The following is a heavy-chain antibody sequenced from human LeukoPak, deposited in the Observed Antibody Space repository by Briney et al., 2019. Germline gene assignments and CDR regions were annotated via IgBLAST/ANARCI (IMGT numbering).Heavy chain of an antibody. D-gene: IGHD6-19*01. CDR2: ISYDGSNK. CDR1: GFTFSSYG. V-gene: IGHV3-30*18. J-gene: IGHJ6*03. CDR3: AKLPVRLVAGYYYYYMDV. Sequence: GGSLGLSCAASGFTFSSYGMHWVRQAPGKGLEWVAVISYDGSNKYYADSVKGRFTISRDNSKNTLYLQMNSLRAEDTAVYYCAKLPVRLVAGYYYYYMDVWGKGTTVTISS.